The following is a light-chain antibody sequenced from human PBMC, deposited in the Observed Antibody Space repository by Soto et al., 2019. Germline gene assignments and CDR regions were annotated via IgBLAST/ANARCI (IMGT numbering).Light chain of an antibody. CDR1: RDISSW. J-gene: IGKJ3*01. CDR2: AAS. CDR3: QSSNIVPFT. Sequence: DIQMTQSPSSVSASVGDRVTITCLASRDISSWLAWYQQKPGKAPKLLIHAASSVQSGVPSRFSGSGSVTDFTLTISSLQPEDVATYYCQSSNIVPFTFGPGTKVDLK. V-gene: IGKV1-12*01.